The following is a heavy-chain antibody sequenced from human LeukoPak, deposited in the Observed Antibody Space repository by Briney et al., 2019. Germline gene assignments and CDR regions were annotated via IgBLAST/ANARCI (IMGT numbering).Heavy chain of an antibody. J-gene: IGHJ6*03. Sequence: SETLSLTCTVSGGSISSYYWSWIRQPPGKGLEWIGYIYYSGSTNYNPSLKSRVTISVDTSKNQFSLKLSSVTAADTAVYYCARGYYDFWSGYPGYYYYMDVWGKGTTVTVSS. V-gene: IGHV4-59*01. CDR1: GGSISSYY. CDR2: IYYSGST. D-gene: IGHD3-3*01. CDR3: ARGYYDFWSGYPGYYYYMDV.